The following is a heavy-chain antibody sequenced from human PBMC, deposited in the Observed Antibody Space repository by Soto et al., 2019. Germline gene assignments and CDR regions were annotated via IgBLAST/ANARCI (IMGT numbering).Heavy chain of an antibody. V-gene: IGHV4-59*11. D-gene: IGHD2-21*01. CDR1: GGSLTDHY. Sequence: QVQLQESGPGLVKPSETLSLTCTVAGGSLTDHYWNWFRQSPGRGLQWIGYVYYSGATSYNPSLTSRVTMTVDTSKNQFSLKLRSVTSADTAVYFFARGNDWKSSTFDLGGQGTMVSVSS. J-gene: IGHJ3*01. CDR2: VYYSGAT. CDR3: ARGNDWKSSTFDL.